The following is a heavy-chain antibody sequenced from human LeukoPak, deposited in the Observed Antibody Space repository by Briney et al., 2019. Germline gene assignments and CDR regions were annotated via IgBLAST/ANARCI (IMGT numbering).Heavy chain of an antibody. Sequence: SGGSLRLSCAVSGFTFSSYEMNWVRQAPGKGLEWVSYISSSGRTIYYADSVKGRFTISRDSARNSLDLQMNSLRVEDTAVYYCARRAIAEGFDYWGQGILVTVSS. CDR3: ARRAIAEGFDY. D-gene: IGHD6-13*01. CDR1: GFTFSSYE. V-gene: IGHV3-48*03. CDR2: ISSSGRTI. J-gene: IGHJ4*02.